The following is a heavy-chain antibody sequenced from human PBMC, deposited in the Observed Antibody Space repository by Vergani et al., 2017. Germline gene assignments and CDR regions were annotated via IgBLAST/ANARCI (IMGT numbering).Heavy chain of an antibody. Sequence: QVQLVQSGAEVKKPGSSVKVSCKASGGTFSSYAISWVRQAPGQGLEWMGGIIPIFGTANYAQKFQGRVTITADESTSTAYMELSRLRSEETAVYYSAGGVAGTARGYYYGMDVWGPGTTVTVSS. V-gene: IGHV1-69*01. CDR2: IIPIFGTA. CDR1: GGTFSSYA. D-gene: IGHD6-19*01. J-gene: IGHJ6*02. CDR3: AGGVAGTARGYYYGMDV.